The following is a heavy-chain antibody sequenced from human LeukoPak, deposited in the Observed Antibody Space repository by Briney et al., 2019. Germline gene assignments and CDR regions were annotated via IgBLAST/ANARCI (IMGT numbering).Heavy chain of an antibody. CDR3: ATTKQARRYFDY. CDR1: GFTFSNNP. J-gene: IGHJ4*02. Sequence: HPGGSLRLSCVGSGFTFSNNPLSWVRQAPGEGLEWVSAISGSGGNTYYADSVRGRFTISRDNSKNTLFLQMNTLRADDTAVYYCATTKQARRYFDYWGQGTLVTVSS. D-gene: IGHD1-1*01. CDR2: ISGSGGNT. V-gene: IGHV3-23*01.